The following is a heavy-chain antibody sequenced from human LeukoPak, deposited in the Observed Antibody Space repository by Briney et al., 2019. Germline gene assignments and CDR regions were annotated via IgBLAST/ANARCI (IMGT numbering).Heavy chain of an antibody. J-gene: IGHJ4*02. V-gene: IGHV1-2*06. CDR2: ITPNTGDT. CDR1: GYIFTSYY. Sequence: ASVKVSCKTSGYIFTSYYVHWVRQAPGQGLEWMGRITPNTGDTIYAQRFQGRATMTRDTSISAAYMELSSLRSDDTAIYYCARDLVGGIWSAGFWGQGTLVTVSS. CDR3: ARDLVGGIWSAGF. D-gene: IGHD3-3*01.